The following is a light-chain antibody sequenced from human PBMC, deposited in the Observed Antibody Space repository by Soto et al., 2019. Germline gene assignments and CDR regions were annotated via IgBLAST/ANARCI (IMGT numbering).Light chain of an antibody. Sequence: DIQRTQSPSSLSASVGDRVTITCQASQDISNYLNWYQQKPGKAPKLLIYDASNLETGVPSRFSGSGSGTDFTFTISSLQPEDIATYYCQQYDSLPLTFGGGTKVDIK. CDR2: DAS. CDR1: QDISNY. J-gene: IGKJ4*01. CDR3: QQYDSLPLT. V-gene: IGKV1-33*01.